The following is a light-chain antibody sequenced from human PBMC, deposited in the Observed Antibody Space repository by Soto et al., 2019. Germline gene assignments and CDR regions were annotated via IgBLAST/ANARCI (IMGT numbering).Light chain of an antibody. V-gene: IGLV1-47*01. CDR2: RNN. CDR1: RSNIGSNY. CDR3: AAWDDSLRGPV. J-gene: IGLJ2*01. Sequence: QSVLTQPPSASGTPWQRVTISCSGSRSNIGSNYAYWYQQLPGTAPKLLIYRNNQRPSGVPDRFSGSKSGTSASLAISGLRSEDEADYYCAAWDDSLRGPVFGGGTKLTVL.